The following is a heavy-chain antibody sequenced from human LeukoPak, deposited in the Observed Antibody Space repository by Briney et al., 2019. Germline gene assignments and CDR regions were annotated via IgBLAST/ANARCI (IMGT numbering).Heavy chain of an antibody. V-gene: IGHV3-21*04. CDR2: LNSNAAYT. D-gene: IGHD5-12*01. Sequence: GGSLRLSCAASGFTFSSYSMNWVRRAPGKGLEWVSSLNSNAAYTCYADSVKGHFTISRDNSKNILYLQMNSLRAEDTAIYYCVKDRPPWPIDHWGQGTLVTVSS. J-gene: IGHJ4*02. CDR1: GFTFSSYS. CDR3: VKDRPPWPIDH.